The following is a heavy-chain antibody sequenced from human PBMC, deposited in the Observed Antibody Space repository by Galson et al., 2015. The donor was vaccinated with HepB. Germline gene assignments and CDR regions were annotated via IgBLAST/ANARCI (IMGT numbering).Heavy chain of an antibody. J-gene: IGHJ3*02. CDR1: GYTFTSYA. V-gene: IGHV1-3*01. Sequence: SVKVSCKASGYTFTSYAMHWVRQALGQSLEWMGWINAGNGNTKYSQKFQGRVTITRDTSASTAYMELSSLRSEDTAVYYCARVFRYYDSSGPEAYAFDIWGQGTMVTVSS. CDR2: INAGNGNT. CDR3: ARVFRYYDSSGPEAYAFDI. D-gene: IGHD3-22*01.